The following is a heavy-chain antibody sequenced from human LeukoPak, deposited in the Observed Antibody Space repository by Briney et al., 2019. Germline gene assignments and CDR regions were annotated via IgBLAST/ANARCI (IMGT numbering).Heavy chain of an antibody. CDR1: GFTFSSYG. Sequence: PGGTLRLSCAASGFTFSSYGMSWVRQAPGKGLEWVSSISSSSSYIYYADSVKGRFTISRDNAKNSLYLQMNSLRAEDTAVYYCARVGYYYGSGTKYMDVWGKGTTVTVSS. V-gene: IGHV3-21*01. J-gene: IGHJ6*03. D-gene: IGHD3-10*01. CDR3: ARVGYYYGSGTKYMDV. CDR2: ISSSSSYI.